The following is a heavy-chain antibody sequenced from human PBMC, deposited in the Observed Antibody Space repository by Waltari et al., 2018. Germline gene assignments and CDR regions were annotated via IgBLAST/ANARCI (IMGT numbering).Heavy chain of an antibody. J-gene: IGHJ6*03. V-gene: IGHV1-18*01. CDR2: ISAYNGNT. D-gene: IGHD3-10*01. CDR1: YG. Sequence: YGISWVRQAPGQGLEWMGWISAYNGNTNYAQKLQGRVTMTTDTSTSTAYMELRSLRSDDTAVYYCARDRGFGPYYYMDVWGKGTTVTISS. CDR3: ARDRGFGPYYYMDV.